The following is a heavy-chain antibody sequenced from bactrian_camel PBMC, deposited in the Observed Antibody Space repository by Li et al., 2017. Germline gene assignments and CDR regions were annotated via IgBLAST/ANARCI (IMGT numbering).Heavy chain of an antibody. J-gene: IGHJ4*01. Sequence: HVQLVESGGALVQPGGSLRLSCAASGFTLSSYYMSWVRQAPGKGLEWVSSIYSDSDTHYADSVKDRFTLSRDNAKNTVYLQMSRLKSEDTALYYCATRRSMGWSFEHWGQGTQVTVS. CDR2: IYSDSDT. CDR3: ATRRSMGWSFEH. V-gene: IGHV3-2*01. D-gene: IGHD3*01. CDR1: GFTLSSYY.